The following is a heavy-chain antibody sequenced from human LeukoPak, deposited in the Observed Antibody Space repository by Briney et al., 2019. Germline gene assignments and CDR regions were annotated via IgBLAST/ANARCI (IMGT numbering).Heavy chain of an antibody. V-gene: IGHV4-39*01. Sequence: SETLSLTCTVSGGSISSSSYYWGWIRQPPGKGLEWIGSLYYSGSTYYNPSLKSRVTISVDTSKNQFSLKLSSVTAADTAVYYCARHISRSWYVGAEYFNYWGQGTLVTVSS. CDR1: GGSISSSSYY. CDR2: LYYSGST. CDR3: ARHISRSWYVGAEYFNY. J-gene: IGHJ1*01. D-gene: IGHD6-13*01.